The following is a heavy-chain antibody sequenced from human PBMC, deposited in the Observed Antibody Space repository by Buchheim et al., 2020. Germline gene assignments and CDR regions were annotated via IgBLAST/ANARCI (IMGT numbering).Heavy chain of an antibody. CDR2: ISYDGSNK. CDR1: GFTFSSYA. V-gene: IGHV3-30-3*01. Sequence: QVQLVESGGGVVQPGRSLRLSCAASGFTFSSYAMHWVRQAPGKGLEWVAVISYDGSNKYYADSVKGRFTISRDNSKNTLYLKMNSLRAEDTAVYYCARDTMGGDHYYYYGMDVWGQGTT. CDR3: ARDTMGGDHYYYYGMDV. D-gene: IGHD2-21*02. J-gene: IGHJ6*02.